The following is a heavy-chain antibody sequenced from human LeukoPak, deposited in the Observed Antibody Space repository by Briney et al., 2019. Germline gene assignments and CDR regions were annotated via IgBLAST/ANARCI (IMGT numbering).Heavy chain of an antibody. J-gene: IGHJ4*02. CDR1: GFTFSSYA. CDR2: ISYDRSIT. CDR3: AREEYSTSFDY. V-gene: IGHV3-30-3*01. D-gene: IGHD6-6*01. Sequence: GGSLRLSCAASGFTFSSYAMHWVRQAPGKGPEWVAVISYDRSITYYADSVKGRFTLSCDNSKNTLYLQMNSLRVEDTAVYYCAREEYSTSFDYWGQGTLVTVSP.